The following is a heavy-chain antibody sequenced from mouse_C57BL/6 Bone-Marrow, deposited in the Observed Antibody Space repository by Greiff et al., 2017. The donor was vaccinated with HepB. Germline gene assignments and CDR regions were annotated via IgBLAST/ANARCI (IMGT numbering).Heavy chain of an antibody. Sequence: VQLQQPGAELVKPGASVKLSCKASGYTFTSYWMQWVKQRPGQGLEWIGEIDPSDSYTNYNQKFKGKATLTVDTSSSTAYMQLSSLTSEDSAVYYCASPFYGSRALRAMDYWGQGTSVTVSS. D-gene: IGHD1-1*01. CDR3: ASPFYGSRALRAMDY. CDR2: IDPSDSYT. V-gene: IGHV1-50*01. CDR1: GYTFTSYW. J-gene: IGHJ4*01.